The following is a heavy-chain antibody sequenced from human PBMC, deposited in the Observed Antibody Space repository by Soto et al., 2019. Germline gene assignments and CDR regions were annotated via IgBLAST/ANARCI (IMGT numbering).Heavy chain of an antibody. CDR1: GFSFSTYS. CDR3: ARATSLGGMDV. J-gene: IGHJ6*02. V-gene: IGHV3-21*01. CDR2: IRRSGDYT. Sequence: EVQLVESGGGLVMPGGSLRLSCIASGFSFSTYSMNWVRQATGKGLEWVSSIRRSGDYTYYADSLKGRFTISRDNAKTSMSLQMISLRAEDTAVYYCARATSLGGMDVWGQGTTVTVSS. D-gene: IGHD1-1*01.